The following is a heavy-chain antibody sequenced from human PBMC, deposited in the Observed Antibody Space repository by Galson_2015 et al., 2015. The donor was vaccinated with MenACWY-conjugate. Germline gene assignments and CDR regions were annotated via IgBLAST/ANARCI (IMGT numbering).Heavy chain of an antibody. CDR1: GSTFIRLC. Sequence: SLRLPCAASGSTFIRLCLHWVSLAPGKGLEWVVVLSYDRSNESSADSAMGRFRISRANSTYTQYLQMNSLRADDTAVYYCAKDWSVPYSTISYYFYMDVWGKGTTVTVSS. D-gene: IGHD6-13*01. CDR3: AKDWSVPYSTISYYFYMDV. CDR2: LSYDRSNE. V-gene: IGHV3-30*18. J-gene: IGHJ6*03.